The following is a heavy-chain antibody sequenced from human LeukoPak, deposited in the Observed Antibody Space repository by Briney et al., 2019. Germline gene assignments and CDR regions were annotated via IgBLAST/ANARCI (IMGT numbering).Heavy chain of an antibody. CDR1: GFTFDDYA. CDR3: VRDREGQWLVNGFDY. J-gene: IGHJ4*02. CDR2: ISSSSYI. D-gene: IGHD6-19*01. Sequence: GGSLRLSCAASGFTFDDYAMHWVRQAPGKGLEWVSCISSSSYIYNAESVKGRFTISRDNAKKSLYLQMNSLRAEDTAVYYCVRDREGQWLVNGFDYWGQGTLVTVSS. V-gene: IGHV3-69-1*01.